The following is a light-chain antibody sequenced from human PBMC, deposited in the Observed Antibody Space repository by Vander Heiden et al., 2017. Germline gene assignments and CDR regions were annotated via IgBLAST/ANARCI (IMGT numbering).Light chain of an antibody. CDR1: QRVSSY. V-gene: IGKV3-11*01. CDR3: QQRNNGPPTWT. J-gene: IGKJ1*01. Sequence: EIVLTQSPATLSLSPGESATLSCRASQRVSSYLAWYQQQPGQAPRLLIYDASNRATGITARFSGSGSGTDFTLTISSLEPEDFAVYYCQQRNNGPPTWTFGQGTKVEIK. CDR2: DAS.